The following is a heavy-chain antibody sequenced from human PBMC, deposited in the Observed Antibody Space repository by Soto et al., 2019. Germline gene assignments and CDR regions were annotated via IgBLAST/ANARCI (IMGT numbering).Heavy chain of an antibody. V-gene: IGHV3-30*18. CDR3: AKSVIAARQVIYYYYYGMDV. CDR2: ISYDGSNK. D-gene: IGHD6-6*01. J-gene: IGHJ6*02. CDR1: GFTFSSYG. Sequence: QVQLVESGGGVVQPGRSLRLSCAASGFTFSSYGMHWVRQAPGKGLEWVAVISYDGSNKYYADSAKGRFTISRDNSKNTLYLQMNSLRAEDTAVYYCAKSVIAARQVIYYYYYGMDVWGQGTTVTVSS.